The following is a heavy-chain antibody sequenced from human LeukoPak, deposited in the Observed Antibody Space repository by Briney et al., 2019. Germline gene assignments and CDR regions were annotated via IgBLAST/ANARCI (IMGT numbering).Heavy chain of an antibody. Sequence: SGGSLRLSCAASGFTFSSYSMNWVRQAPGKGLEWVSSISSSSSYIYYADSVKGRFTISRDNAKNSLYLQMNSLRAEDTAVYYCARGPPWRVVVITCDYWGQGTLVTVSS. J-gene: IGHJ4*02. CDR1: GFTFSSYS. V-gene: IGHV3-21*01. CDR3: ARGPPWRVVVITCDY. CDR2: ISSSSSYI. D-gene: IGHD3-22*01.